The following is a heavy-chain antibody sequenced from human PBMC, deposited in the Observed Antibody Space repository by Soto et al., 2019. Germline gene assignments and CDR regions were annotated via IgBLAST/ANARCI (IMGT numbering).Heavy chain of an antibody. V-gene: IGHV3-21*01. J-gene: IGHJ5*02. CDR2: ISSSRTSI. D-gene: IGHD4-4*01. Sequence: EVHLVESGGVLVKPGGSLRLSCAASGFTFRSYSMNWVRQAPGQGLEWVSSISSSRTSIYYADSLKGRFTISRDNAKNSLFLQMNSLRAEDTAVYYCERGSTVTSGGRWFDPWGRGTLVTVSS. CDR1: GFTFRSYS. CDR3: ERGSTVTSGGRWFDP.